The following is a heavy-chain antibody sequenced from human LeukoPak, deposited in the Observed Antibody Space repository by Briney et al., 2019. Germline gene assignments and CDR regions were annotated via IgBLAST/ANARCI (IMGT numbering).Heavy chain of an antibody. D-gene: IGHD3-10*01. CDR1: GGSISSSRYY. CDR2: ISYSGST. J-gene: IGHJ4*02. V-gene: IGHV4-39*01. CDR3: ARHDYYGSGRIFDY. Sequence: SETLSLPCTVSGGSISSSRYYWGWIRQPPGKGLEWIGSISYSGSTYSNPSLKSRVTISVDTSKNQFSLKLSSVTAADTAVYYCARHDYYGSGRIFDYWGQGTLVTVSS.